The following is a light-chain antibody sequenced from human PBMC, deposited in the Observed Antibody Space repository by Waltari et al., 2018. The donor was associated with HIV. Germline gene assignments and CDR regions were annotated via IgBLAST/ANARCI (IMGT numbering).Light chain of an antibody. J-gene: IGKJ1*01. V-gene: IGKV3-20*01. CDR2: AAT. CDR1: QSLSSDF. CDR3: QQKGDSPS. Sequence: EIVLTQSPGTLSLSLGERATLSCRPSQSLSSDFVAWYQQRPGQPPRLINYAATRKASGIPDRFSGGGSGTDITIIITRLEPEDVAEYYRQQKGDSPSFGQGTKVEIK.